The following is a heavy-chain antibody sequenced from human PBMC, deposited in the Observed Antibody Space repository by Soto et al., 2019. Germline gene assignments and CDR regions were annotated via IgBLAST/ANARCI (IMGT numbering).Heavy chain of an antibody. Sequence: GGSLRLSCAASGVTVSSNYMSWVRQAPGKGLEWVSVISGGGSTYYADSVKGRFTISRDNSKNTLYLQMNSLRAEDTAVYYCSSSGSKPRFDYWGQGTLVTVSS. D-gene: IGHD1-26*01. J-gene: IGHJ4*02. V-gene: IGHV3-66*01. CDR2: ISGGGST. CDR3: SSSGSKPRFDY. CDR1: GVTVSSNY.